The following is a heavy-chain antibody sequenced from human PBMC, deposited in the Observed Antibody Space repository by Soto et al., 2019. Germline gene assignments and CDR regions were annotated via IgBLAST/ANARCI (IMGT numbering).Heavy chain of an antibody. CDR1: GYSFAIYW. J-gene: IGHJ4*02. Sequence: GESLKISCKGSGYSFAIYWIAWVRQMPGKGLEWMGIIYPGDSDTRYSPSFQGQVTISADKSISTAYLQWSSLKASDTAMYYCARRSSSSWSFDYWGQGTLVTVSS. CDR2: IYPGDSDT. D-gene: IGHD6-13*01. V-gene: IGHV5-51*01. CDR3: ARRSSSSWSFDY.